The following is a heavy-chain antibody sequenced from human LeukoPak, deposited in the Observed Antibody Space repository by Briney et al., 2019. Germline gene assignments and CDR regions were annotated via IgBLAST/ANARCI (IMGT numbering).Heavy chain of an antibody. CDR1: GFTFSSYW. CDR2: ISGDVTTT. D-gene: IGHD3-9*01. V-gene: IGHV3-74*01. Sequence: GRTLRLSCAASGFTFSSYWMHWVRQAPGKGRVGGSRISGDVTTTTYADSVKGRFTISRDNAKNTLYLQMNSLRAEDTAVYYCARVPGAGYYKFDYWGQGTLVTVSS. J-gene: IGHJ4*02. CDR3: ARVPGAGYYKFDY.